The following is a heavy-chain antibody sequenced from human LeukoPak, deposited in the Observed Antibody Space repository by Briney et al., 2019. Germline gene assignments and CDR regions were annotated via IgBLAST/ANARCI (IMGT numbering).Heavy chain of an antibody. CDR2: ISYDGSNK. CDR3: AQGRPGAFDI. V-gene: IGHV3-30-3*01. Sequence: GGSLRLSCAASGFTFSSYAMHWVRQAPGKGLEWVAVISYDGSNKYYADSVKGRFTISRGNSKNTLYLQMNSLRAEDTAVYYCAQGRPGAFDIWGQGTMVTVSS. CDR1: GFTFSSYA. J-gene: IGHJ3*02.